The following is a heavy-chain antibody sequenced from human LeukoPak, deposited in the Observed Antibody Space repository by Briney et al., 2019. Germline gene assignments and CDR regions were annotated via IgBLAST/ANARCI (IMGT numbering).Heavy chain of an antibody. CDR3: ARGRQDVNMIVVVMASVSYYLDV. Sequence: SETLSLTCAAYGGSFRDYYWTWIRQTPGKGLEWIWEMSPSGSSNHNPSPKSRVTISVDTSKNQFSLKLSSVTAADTAVYYCARGRQDVNMIVVVMASVSYYLDVWSKGTTVTVS. J-gene: IGHJ6*03. CDR1: GGSFRDYY. CDR2: MSPSGSS. V-gene: IGHV4-34*01. D-gene: IGHD3-22*01.